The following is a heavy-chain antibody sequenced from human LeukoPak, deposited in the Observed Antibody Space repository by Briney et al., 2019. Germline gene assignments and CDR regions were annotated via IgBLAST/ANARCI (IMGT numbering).Heavy chain of an antibody. Sequence: PGGSLRLSCAASGLTFRTYAMSWVRQAPGKGLEWVSSISDSGGYTFYADSVKGRFTISRDNSKNTLYLQMSSLRAEDTALYYCARDSGFSGTQRGEYWGQGTLVTVSS. V-gene: IGHV3-23*01. CDR1: GLTFRTYA. CDR3: ARDSGFSGTQRGEY. J-gene: IGHJ4*02. D-gene: IGHD3/OR15-3a*01. CDR2: ISDSGGYT.